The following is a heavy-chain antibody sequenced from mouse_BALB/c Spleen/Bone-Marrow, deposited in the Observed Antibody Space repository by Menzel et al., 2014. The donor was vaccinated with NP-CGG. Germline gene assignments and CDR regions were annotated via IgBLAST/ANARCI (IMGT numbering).Heavy chain of an antibody. J-gene: IGHJ1*01. CDR1: GFDFSRYW. V-gene: IGHV4-1*02. CDR2: INPDSSTI. CDR3: GLRGKYGYFDA. D-gene: IGHD1-1*02. Sequence: EVQVVESGGGLVQPGGSLKLSCAASGFDFSRYWMSWVRQAPGKGLEWIGEINPDSSTINYTPSLKDKFIISRGNAKKTLYLQMSKVRSEDTALYYCGLRGKYGYFDAWGAGTTVTVSS.